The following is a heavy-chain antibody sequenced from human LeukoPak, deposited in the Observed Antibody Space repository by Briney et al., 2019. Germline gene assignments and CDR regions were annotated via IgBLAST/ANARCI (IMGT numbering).Heavy chain of an antibody. Sequence: ASVKVSCKASGSTFTSYYMHWVRQAPGQGLEWMGIINPSGGSTSYAQKFQGRITMTRDTSTSTVYMELSSLRSEDTAVYYCARDWSTLRSVGSSGWLFDYWGQGTLVTVSS. J-gene: IGHJ4*02. V-gene: IGHV1-46*01. CDR2: INPSGGST. D-gene: IGHD6-19*01. CDR3: ARDWSTLRSVGSSGWLFDY. CDR1: GSTFTSYY.